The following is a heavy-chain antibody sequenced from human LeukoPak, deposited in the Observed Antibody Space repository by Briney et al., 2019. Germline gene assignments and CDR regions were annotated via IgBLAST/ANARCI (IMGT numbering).Heavy chain of an antibody. J-gene: IGHJ3*02. CDR1: GFTFSNYG. CDR3: AKVRGITMVRGVPRGAFDI. Sequence: GGSLRLSCAASGFTFSNYGVHWVRQAPGKGLEWVSFIRYDGSNKYYADSVKGRFTISRDNSKNTLYLQMNSLRAEDTAVYYCAKVRGITMVRGVPRGAFDIWGQGTMVIVSS. V-gene: IGHV3-30*02. D-gene: IGHD3-10*01. CDR2: IRYDGSNK.